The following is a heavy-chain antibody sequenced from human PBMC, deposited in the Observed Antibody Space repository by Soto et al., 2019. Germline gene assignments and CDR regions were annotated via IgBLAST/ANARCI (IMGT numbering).Heavy chain of an antibody. CDR2: IIPIFGTA. CDR3: ARGLRYGSGWYIYYFDY. CDR1: GGTFSSYA. D-gene: IGHD6-19*01. J-gene: IGHJ4*02. Sequence: ASVKVSCKASGGTFSSYAISWVRQAPGQGLEWMGGIIPIFGTANYAQKFQGRVTITADESTSTAYMELSSLRSEDTVVYYCARGLRYGSGWYIYYFDYWGQGALVTVSS. V-gene: IGHV1-69*13.